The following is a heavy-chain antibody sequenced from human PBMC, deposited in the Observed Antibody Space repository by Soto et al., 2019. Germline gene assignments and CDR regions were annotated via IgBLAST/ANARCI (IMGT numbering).Heavy chain of an antibody. CDR3: DRVTGDYDFDY. J-gene: IGHJ4*02. CDR1: GGSISHGDYY. Sequence: QVQLQESGPGLVKPSQTLSLTCTVSGGSISHGDYYWSWIRQPPGKGLEWVGYIYYTGTTYFNPSLKSRLTISIDTSKSQFSLNLSSVTAADTAVYFCDRVTGDYDFDYWGQGTLVTVSS. V-gene: IGHV4-30-4*01. D-gene: IGHD4-17*01. CDR2: IYYTGTT.